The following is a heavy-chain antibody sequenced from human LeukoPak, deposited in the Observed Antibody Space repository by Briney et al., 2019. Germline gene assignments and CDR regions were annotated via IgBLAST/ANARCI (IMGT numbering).Heavy chain of an antibody. V-gene: IGHV2-70*04. J-gene: IGHJ4*02. D-gene: IGHD6-19*01. CDR2: IDWGDNT. CDR1: GFSLNTNGMR. CDR3: ARSSHSGVWYDLDY. Sequence: ESGPALVKPTQTLTLTCTFSGFSLNTNGMRVSWIRQSPGKALEYFARIDWGDNTFYSASLRSRLTISKDTSKNQVVLIMTNMDPVDTATYYCARSSHSGVWYDLDYWGQGILVTVSS.